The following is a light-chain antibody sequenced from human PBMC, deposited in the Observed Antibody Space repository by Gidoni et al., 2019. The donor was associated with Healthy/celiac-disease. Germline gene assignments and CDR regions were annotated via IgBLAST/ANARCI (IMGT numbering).Light chain of an antibody. CDR3: QQSYSTSRT. CDR1: QSISSY. CDR2: AAS. V-gene: IGKV1-39*01. Sequence: DIQTTQSPSSLSASVGDRVTITCRASQSISSYLNWYQQKPGKATKLLIYAASSLQSGVPSRFSGSGSGTDFTLTISSLQPEDFATYYCQQSYSTSRTFGQGTKVEIK. J-gene: IGKJ1*01.